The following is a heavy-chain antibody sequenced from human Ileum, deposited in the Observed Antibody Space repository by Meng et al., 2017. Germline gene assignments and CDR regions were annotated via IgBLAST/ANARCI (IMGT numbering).Heavy chain of an antibody. Sequence: GSLRLSCTVSGHSISSNYHGGWIRQSPGKGLEWIGTIHHSGITYYNLSLKSRVTISIDSSKNHFSLRLTSVTAADTAVYYCATYTSGSYVDYWGQGTLV. CDR3: ATYTSGSYVDY. V-gene: IGHV4-38-2*02. CDR1: GHSISSNYH. D-gene: IGHD3-10*01. CDR2: IHHSGIT. J-gene: IGHJ4*02.